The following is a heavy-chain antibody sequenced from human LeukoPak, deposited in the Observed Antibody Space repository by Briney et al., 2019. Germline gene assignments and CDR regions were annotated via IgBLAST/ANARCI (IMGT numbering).Heavy chain of an antibody. CDR3: AKRPSNYGDYVSYFDY. Sequence: GGSLRLSCAASGFSFISYGMHWVRQAPGKGLEWVGVISDDGRSKGYADSVKGRFTISRDNSKDTRYLQMNSLRAEDTAVYYCAKRPSNYGDYVSYFDYWGQGTLVTVSS. D-gene: IGHD4-17*01. J-gene: IGHJ4*02. CDR1: GFSFISYG. CDR2: ISDDGRSK. V-gene: IGHV3-30*18.